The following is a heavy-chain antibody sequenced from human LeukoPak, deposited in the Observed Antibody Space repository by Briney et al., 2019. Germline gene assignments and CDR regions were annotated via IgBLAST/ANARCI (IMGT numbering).Heavy chain of an antibody. D-gene: IGHD3-3*01. J-gene: IGHJ4*02. V-gene: IGHV3-21*01. Sequence: PGGSLRLSCAASGFTFSSYSMNWVRQAPGKGLKWVSSISSSSSYIYYADSVKGRFTISRDNAKNSLYLQMNSLRAEDTAVYCCASGNFDFWSGPNDYWGQGTLVTVSS. CDR3: ASGNFDFWSGPNDY. CDR1: GFTFSSYS. CDR2: ISSSSSYI.